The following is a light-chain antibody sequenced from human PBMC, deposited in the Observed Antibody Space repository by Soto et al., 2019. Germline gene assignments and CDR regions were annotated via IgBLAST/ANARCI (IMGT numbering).Light chain of an antibody. Sequence: EIVMMQSPATLSVSPGERATLSCRASQIIANNLAWYQQKPGQAPRLLIYGASTRAPGIPARFSGSGSGTEFTLTISSLQSEDLAIYYCQHYNNWPPWTVGQGTKVDIK. CDR3: QHYNNWPPWT. J-gene: IGKJ1*01. CDR1: QIIANN. CDR2: GAS. V-gene: IGKV3-15*01.